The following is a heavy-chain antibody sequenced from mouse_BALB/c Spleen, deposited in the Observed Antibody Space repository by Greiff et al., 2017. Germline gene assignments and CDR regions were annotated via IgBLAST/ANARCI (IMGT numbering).Heavy chain of an antibody. CDR3: ARSRGSSYFDY. D-gene: IGHD1-1*01. CDR2: IDPENGNT. CDR1: GFNIKDYY. Sequence: EVKLEESGAELVRPGALVKLSCKASGFNIKDYYMHWVKQRPEQGLEWIGWIDPENGNTIYDPKFQGKASITADTSSNTAYLQLSSLTSEDTAVYYCARSRGSSYFDYWGQGTTLTVSS. J-gene: IGHJ2*01. V-gene: IGHV14-1*02.